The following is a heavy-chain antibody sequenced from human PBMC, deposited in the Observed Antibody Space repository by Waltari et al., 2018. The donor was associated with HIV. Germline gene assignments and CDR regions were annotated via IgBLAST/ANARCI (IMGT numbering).Heavy chain of an antibody. Sequence: QVQLQPWGAGLLKPSETLSLTCAVYGGSFSGYYWSWSRQPPGKALGWIGEIKHSGSTNADPSVKSRVTISVDTSKNQFCRKLSSVTDAYAAVYYCVRTSGGYSSSSGVFGYWGQGTLGTVAS. J-gene: IGHJ4*02. CDR2: IKHSGST. CDR3: VRTSGGYSSSSGVFGY. V-gene: IGHV4-34*01. CDR1: GGSFSGYY. D-gene: IGHD6-6*01.